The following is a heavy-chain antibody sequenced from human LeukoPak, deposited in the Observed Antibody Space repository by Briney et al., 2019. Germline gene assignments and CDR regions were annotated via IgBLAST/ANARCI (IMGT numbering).Heavy chain of an antibody. CDR2: ISYDGGNE. Sequence: PGRSLRLSCAASGFPFSRYAVHWVRQAPGKGLEWVAIISYDGGNEYYADSVKGRFTISRDNSKNTLYLQMNSLRPEDTAVYYCARDTKWLLCFDYWGQGTLVTVSS. CDR3: ARDTKWLLCFDY. D-gene: IGHD3-10*02. J-gene: IGHJ4*02. V-gene: IGHV3-30-3*01. CDR1: GFPFSRYA.